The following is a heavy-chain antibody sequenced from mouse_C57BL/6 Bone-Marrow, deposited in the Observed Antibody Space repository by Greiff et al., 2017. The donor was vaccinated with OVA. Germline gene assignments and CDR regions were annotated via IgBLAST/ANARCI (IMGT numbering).Heavy chain of an antibody. J-gene: IGHJ2*01. CDR3: ARCDSSGEVGY. D-gene: IGHD3-2*02. V-gene: IGHV1-64*01. Sequence: VQLLQPGAELVKPGASVKLSCKASGYTFTSYWMHWVKQTPGQGLEWIGMIHPNSGSINYTEKVKSKATLPGDKASSTVYMQMSSLTSEDTAVYYCARCDSSGEVGYWGQGTILTVSS. CDR1: GYTFTSYW. CDR2: IHPNSGSI.